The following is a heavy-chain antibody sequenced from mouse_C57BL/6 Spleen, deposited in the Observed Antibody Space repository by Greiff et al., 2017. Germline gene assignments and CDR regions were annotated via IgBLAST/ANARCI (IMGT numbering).Heavy chain of an antibody. CDR1: GYAFSSYW. CDR2: IYPGDGDT. V-gene: IGHV1-80*01. Sequence: VQLQQSGAELVKPGASVKISCKASGYAFSSYWMNWVKQRPGKGLEWIGQIYPGDGDTNYNGKFKGKATLTADKSSSTAYMQLSSLTSEDSAVYCCARSMGEDYITTVVAPYFDYWGQGTTLTVSS. J-gene: IGHJ2*01. D-gene: IGHD1-1*01. CDR3: ARSMGEDYITTVVAPYFDY.